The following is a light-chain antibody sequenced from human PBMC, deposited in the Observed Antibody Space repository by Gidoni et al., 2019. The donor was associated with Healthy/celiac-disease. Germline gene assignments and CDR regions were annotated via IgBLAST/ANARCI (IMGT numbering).Light chain of an antibody. CDR1: QSLSSY. V-gene: IGKV1-39*01. J-gene: IGKJ3*01. CDR2: AAS. CDR3: QQSYSTPPT. Sequence: DIQMTQSPSSLSASVGDSVTITCRASQSLSSYLNWYQQKPGKAPKLLIYAASSLQSGVPSRFSGSGSGTDFTLTISSLQPEDVATYYCQQSYSTPPTFXPXTKVDIK.